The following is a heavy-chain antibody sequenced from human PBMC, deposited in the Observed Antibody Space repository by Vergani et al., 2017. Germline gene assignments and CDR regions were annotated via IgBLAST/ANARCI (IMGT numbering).Heavy chain of an antibody. J-gene: IGHJ4*02. CDR1: GFTFSSYA. CDR2: ISGSGGST. D-gene: IGHD4-17*01. V-gene: IGHV3-23*01. Sequence: EVQLLESGGGLVQPGGSLRLSCAASGFTFSSYAMSWVRQAPGKALHWVSGISGSGGSTYYADSVKGRFTISRDNSKNTLYLQMNSLRAEDTAVYYCAKNTGDYWXIDYWGQGTLVTVSS. CDR3: AKNTGDYWXIDY.